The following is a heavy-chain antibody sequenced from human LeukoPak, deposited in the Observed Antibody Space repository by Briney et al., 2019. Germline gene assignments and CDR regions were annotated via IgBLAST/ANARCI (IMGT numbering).Heavy chain of an antibody. J-gene: IGHJ4*02. CDR1: VYTLTELS. D-gene: IGHD4-17*01. CDR3: ATALRWTTVTTEDDY. CDR2: FDPEDGET. V-gene: IGHV1-24*01. Sequence: ASVKVSCKVSVYTLTELSMHWVRQAPGKGLEWMGGFDPEDGETIYAQKFQGRVTMTEDTSTDTAYMELSSLRSEDTAVYYCATALRWTTVTTEDDYWGQGTLVTVSS.